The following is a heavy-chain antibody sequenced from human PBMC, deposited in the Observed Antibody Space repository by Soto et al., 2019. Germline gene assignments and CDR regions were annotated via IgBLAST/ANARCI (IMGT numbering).Heavy chain of an antibody. CDR2: IYYSGST. CDR3: ARQGVAGTWDYYYYGVDV. Sequence: PSETLSLTCTVSGGSISNVNYYWSWVRQPPGKGLEWIGYIYYSGSTNYNPSLKSRVTISVDTSKNQFSLKLSSVTAADTAVYYCARQGVAGTWDYYYYGVDVWGQGTTVTVSS. J-gene: IGHJ6*02. V-gene: IGHV4-61*01. D-gene: IGHD6-19*01. CDR1: GGSISNVNYY.